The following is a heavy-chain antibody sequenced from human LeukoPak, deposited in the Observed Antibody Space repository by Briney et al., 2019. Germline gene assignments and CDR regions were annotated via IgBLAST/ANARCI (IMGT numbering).Heavy chain of an antibody. CDR1: GYSISSGYY. J-gene: IGHJ4*02. D-gene: IGHD3-10*01. V-gene: IGHV4-38-2*02. CDR3: ARIGSGSYEYYFDY. CDR2: IYHSGST. Sequence: SETLSLTCTVSGYSISSGYYWGWIRQPPGKGLEWIGSIYHSGSTYYNPSLKSRVTISVDTSKNQFSLKLSSVTAADTAVYYCARIGSGSYEYYFDYWGQGTLVTVSS.